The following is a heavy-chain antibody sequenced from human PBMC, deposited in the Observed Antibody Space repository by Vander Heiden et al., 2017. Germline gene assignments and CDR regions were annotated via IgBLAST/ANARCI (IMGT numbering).Heavy chain of an antibody. J-gene: IGHJ6*02. Sequence: QVQLQESGPGLVKPSETLSLTCTVPGGSISSYYWSWIRQPAGKGLEWIGRIYTSGTTKYNPSLKSRVTMSVDTSKNQFSLKLSSVTAADTAVYYCARGTYSYYYYGMDVWGQGTTVTVSS. CDR2: IYTSGTT. CDR1: GGSISSYY. CDR3: ARGTYSYYYYGMDV. D-gene: IGHD2-15*01. V-gene: IGHV4-4*07.